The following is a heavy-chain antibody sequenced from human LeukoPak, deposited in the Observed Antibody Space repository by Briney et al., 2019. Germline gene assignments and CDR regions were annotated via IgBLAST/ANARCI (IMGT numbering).Heavy chain of an antibody. CDR3: ARDGTFDFWSGSDGMDV. V-gene: IGHV3-64*01. Sequence: GGSLRLSCAASGFTFSSYAMHWVRQAPGKGLEYVSAISSNGGSTYYANSVKGRFTISRDNSKNTLYLQMGSLRAEDMAVCYCARDGTFDFWSGSDGMDVWGQGTTVTVSS. D-gene: IGHD3-3*01. J-gene: IGHJ6*02. CDR2: ISSNGGST. CDR1: GFTFSSYA.